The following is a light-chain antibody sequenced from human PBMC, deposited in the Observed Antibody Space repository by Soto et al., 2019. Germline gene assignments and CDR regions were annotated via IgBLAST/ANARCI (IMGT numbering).Light chain of an antibody. CDR2: LGS. Sequence: DIVMTQSPLSLPVTPGEPASISCRSSQSLLHSNGYNYLDWYLQKPGQSPQLLIYLGSNRASGVPDRFSGSGSGTYLTLKISRVEAEDVGVYYCMQALQTPPFTFGPGTKVDIK. CDR3: MQALQTPPFT. CDR1: QSLLHSNGYNY. J-gene: IGKJ3*01. V-gene: IGKV2-28*01.